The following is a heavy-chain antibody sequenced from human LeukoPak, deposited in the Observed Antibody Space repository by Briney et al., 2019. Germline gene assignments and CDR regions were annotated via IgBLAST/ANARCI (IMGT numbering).Heavy chain of an antibody. CDR2: IYYSGST. V-gene: IGHV4-39*01. D-gene: IGHD6-13*01. CDR3: ARLRGGSSWATFDY. J-gene: IGHJ4*02. Sequence: PSETLSLTCTVSGGSISSSSYYWGWIRQPPGKGLEWIGSIYYSGSTYYNPSLKSRVTISVDTSKNQFSLKLSSVTAADTAVYYCARLRGGSSWATFDYWGQGTLVTVSS. CDR1: GGSISSSSYY.